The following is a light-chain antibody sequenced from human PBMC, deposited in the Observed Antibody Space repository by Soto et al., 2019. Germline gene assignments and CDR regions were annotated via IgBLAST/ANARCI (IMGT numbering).Light chain of an antibody. CDR1: QTVSNNY. J-gene: IGKJ2*01. Sequence: ETVLTQSPGSLSLSLGDRATLSCRASQTVSNNYLAWYQQKPGQAPRLLIYGTSNRATGIPDRFSGSGSGTDFTLTISSLQPEDFATYYCQQADSFPYTFGQGTKLEIK. CDR3: QQADSFPYT. CDR2: GTS. V-gene: IGKV3-20*01.